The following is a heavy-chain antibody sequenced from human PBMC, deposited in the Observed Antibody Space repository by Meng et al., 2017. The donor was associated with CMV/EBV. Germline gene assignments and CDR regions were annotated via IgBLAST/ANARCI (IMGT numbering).Heavy chain of an antibody. CDR3: ARDKGGFINWYFHNILAIDY. CDR2: ISAQKGNT. Sequence: FSNFGSSWVQQAPGQGLEWMGWISAQKGNTRYAQKVQGRVTMTTDTSTSTAYMEVRSLRSDDTAVYYCARDKGGFINWYFHNILAIDYWGQGTLVTVSS. D-gene: IGHD1-7*01. J-gene: IGHJ4*02. CDR1: FSNFG. V-gene: IGHV1-18*01.